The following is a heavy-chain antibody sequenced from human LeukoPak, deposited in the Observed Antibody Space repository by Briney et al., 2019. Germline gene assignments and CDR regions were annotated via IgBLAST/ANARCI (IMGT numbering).Heavy chain of an antibody. Sequence: VESPKISFKGAGYRFNNYWIGWVRPMPGRGLEWMGIIHPGDSDTRYSPSFQGQVTISADKSISTAYLQWSSLKASDTAMYYCARHAKSAYYYGMDVWGQGTTVTVSS. CDR2: IHPGDSDT. D-gene: IGHD4/OR15-4a*01. V-gene: IGHV5-51*01. CDR3: ARHAKSAYYYGMDV. CDR1: GYRFNNYW. J-gene: IGHJ6*02.